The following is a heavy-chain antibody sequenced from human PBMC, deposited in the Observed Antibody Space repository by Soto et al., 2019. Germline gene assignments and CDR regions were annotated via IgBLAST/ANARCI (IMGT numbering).Heavy chain of an antibody. CDR3: ARHGIAVASFFDY. V-gene: IGHV4-59*08. Sequence: SETLSLTCAVAGGSISSYYWSWIRQPPGKGLEWIGYIYYSGSTNYNPSLKSRVTISVDTSKNQFSLKLSSVTAAGTAVYYCARHGIAVASFFDYWGQGTLVTVSS. J-gene: IGHJ4*02. D-gene: IGHD6-19*01. CDR1: GGSISSYY. CDR2: IYYSGST.